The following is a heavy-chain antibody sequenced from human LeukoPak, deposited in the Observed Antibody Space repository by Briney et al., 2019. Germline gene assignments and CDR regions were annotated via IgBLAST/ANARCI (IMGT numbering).Heavy chain of an antibody. CDR3: ARGIRLRQRYYFDY. D-gene: IGHD5-12*01. CDR1: GYTFTSYD. V-gene: IGHV1-8*01. CDR2: MNPNSGNT. J-gene: IGHJ4*02. Sequence: ASVKVSCKASGYTFTSYDINWVRQATGQGLEWMGWMNPNSGNTGYAQKFQGRVTMTRNTSISTAYMELRSLRSEDTAVYYCARGIRLRQRYYFDYWGQGTLVTDSS.